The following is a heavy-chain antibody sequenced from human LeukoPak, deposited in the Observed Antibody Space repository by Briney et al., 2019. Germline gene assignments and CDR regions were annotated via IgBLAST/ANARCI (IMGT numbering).Heavy chain of an antibody. CDR2: ISGSGAGT. J-gene: IGHJ4*02. CDR1: GFTFSTYD. D-gene: IGHD4-17*01. Sequence: PGGSLRLSCAASGFTFSTYDMSWVRQAPGKGLEWVSVISGSGAGTNYADSVKGRFTISRDNSKNTLYLQMNSLRAEDTAVYYCAKDRYHDGDYKDYWGQGTLVTVSS. CDR3: AKDRYHDGDYKDY. V-gene: IGHV3-23*01.